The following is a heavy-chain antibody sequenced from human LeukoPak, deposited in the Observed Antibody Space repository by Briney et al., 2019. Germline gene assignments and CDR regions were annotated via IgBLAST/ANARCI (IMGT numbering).Heavy chain of an antibody. Sequence: GGSLRLSCAASGFTFPTYWMSWVRQAPGKGLEWVANIKQDGSEKYYVDSVKGRFTISRDNAKNSLYLQMNSLRVEDTADYYCVTYSGGIKSPGYYWGQGALVTVSS. D-gene: IGHD1-14*01. CDR3: VTYSGGIKSPGYY. V-gene: IGHV3-7*01. CDR1: GFTFPTYW. J-gene: IGHJ4*02. CDR2: IKQDGSEK.